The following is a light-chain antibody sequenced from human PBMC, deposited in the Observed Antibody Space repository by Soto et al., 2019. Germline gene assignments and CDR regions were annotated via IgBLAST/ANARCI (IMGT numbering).Light chain of an antibody. CDR1: SSDVGGYNY. CDR3: SSYAGSNTIYV. V-gene: IGLV2-8*01. CDR2: EVS. J-gene: IGLJ1*01. Sequence: QSALTQPPSASGSPGQSVTISCTGTSSDVGGYNYVSWYQQHPGKAPKLMIYEVSKRPSGVPDRFSGSKSGNTASLTVSGLQAEDEADYYCSSYAGSNTIYVFGAGTKLTVL.